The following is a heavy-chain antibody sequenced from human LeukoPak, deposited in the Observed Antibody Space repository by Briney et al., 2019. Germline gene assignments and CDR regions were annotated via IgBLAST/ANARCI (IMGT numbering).Heavy chain of an antibody. V-gene: IGHV5-51*01. Sequence: GESLKISCKGSGYRFTSYWIGWVRQMPGKGLEWMGIIYPGDSDTRYSPSFQGQVTISADKCISAAYLQWSSMKTSDTAMNYCARHTNDYGGYGDYWGQGTLVTVSS. D-gene: IGHD4-23*01. CDR2: IYPGDSDT. CDR1: GYRFTSYW. J-gene: IGHJ4*02. CDR3: ARHTNDYGGYGDY.